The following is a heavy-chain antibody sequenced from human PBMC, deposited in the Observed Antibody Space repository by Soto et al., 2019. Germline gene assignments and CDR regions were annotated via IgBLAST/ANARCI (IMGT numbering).Heavy chain of an antibody. CDR1: GGSISSGGYS. D-gene: IGHD3-22*01. CDR3: ARDNYYDSSGYYLNWFDP. J-gene: IGHJ5*02. Sequence: SETLSLTCAVSGGSISSGGYSWSWIRQPPGKGLEWIGYIYHSGSTYYNQSLKGRVTISVDRSKNQFSLKLSSVTAADTAVYYCARDNYYDSSGYYLNWFDPWGQGTLVTVSS. CDR2: IYHSGST. V-gene: IGHV4-30-2*01.